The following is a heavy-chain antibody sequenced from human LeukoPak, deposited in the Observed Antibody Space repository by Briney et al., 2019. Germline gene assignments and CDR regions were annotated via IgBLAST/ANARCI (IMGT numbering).Heavy chain of an antibody. CDR3: ARDPVVAATSMQFDWYFDL. CDR2: INTITGIP. D-gene: IGHD2-15*01. CDR1: GYTFTTYA. Sequence: ASVKVSCKASGYTFTTYAVNWVRQAPGQGLEWMGWINTITGIPTYAQGFTGRFVFSLDTSVSTAYLQISSLKAEDTAVYYCARDPVVAATSMQFDWYFDLWGRGTLVTVSS. J-gene: IGHJ2*01. V-gene: IGHV7-4-1*02.